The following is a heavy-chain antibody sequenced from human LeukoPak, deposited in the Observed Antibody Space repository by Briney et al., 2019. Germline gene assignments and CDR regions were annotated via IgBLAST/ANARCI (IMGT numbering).Heavy chain of an antibody. CDR3: ARDHEAAPLQAFATAMVLYNWFDH. J-gene: IGHJ5*02. Sequence: ASVKVSCKASGDTFTGYYMHWVRQAPGQGREWMGGIYPNSGGTNYAQKIQGRVTMTRDKSISTAYMELSRMRSDATDVYYCARDHEAAPLQAFATAMVLYNWFDHWGQGTLVTVSS. V-gene: IGHV1-2*02. CDR2: IYPNSGGT. CDR1: GDTFTGYY. D-gene: IGHD5-18*01.